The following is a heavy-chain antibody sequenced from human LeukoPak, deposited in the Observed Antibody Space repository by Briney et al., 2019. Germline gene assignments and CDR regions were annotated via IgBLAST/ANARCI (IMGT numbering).Heavy chain of an antibody. J-gene: IGHJ6*02. CDR2: IYYSGST. V-gene: IGHV4-59*01. Sequence: ETLSLTCTVSGGSISSYYWSWIRQPPGKGLEWIGYIYYSGSTNYNPSLKCRVTISVDTSKNQFSLKLSSVTAADTAVYYCARAVAAAFDYYYYGMDVWGQGTTVTVSS. CDR3: ARAVAAAFDYYYYGMDV. CDR1: GGSISSYY. D-gene: IGHD6-13*01.